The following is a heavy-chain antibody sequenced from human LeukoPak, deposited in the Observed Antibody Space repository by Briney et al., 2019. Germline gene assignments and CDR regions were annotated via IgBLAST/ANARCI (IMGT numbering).Heavy chain of an antibody. V-gene: IGHV3-7*01. CDR2: IKQDGSEK. CDR1: GFTFSSYW. D-gene: IGHD3-22*01. CDR3: LKNEYYYDSSGYTGMDV. J-gene: IGHJ6*02. Sequence: GGSLRLSCAASGFTFSSYWMSWVRQAPGKGLEWVANIKQDGSEKYYVDSVKGRFTISRDNAKNSLYLQMNSLRAEDTAVYYCLKNEYYYDSSGYTGMDVWGQGTTVTVSS.